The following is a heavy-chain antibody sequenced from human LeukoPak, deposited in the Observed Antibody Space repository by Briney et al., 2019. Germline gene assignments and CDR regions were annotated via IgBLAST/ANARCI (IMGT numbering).Heavy chain of an antibody. CDR3: ARGTFFPY. Sequence: SETLSLTCTVSGGSISSSSYYWGWIRQPPGKGLEWIGSIYHSGSTYYNPSLKSRVTISVDTSKNQFSLKLSSVTAADTAVYYCARGTFFPYWGQGTLVTVSS. CDR2: IYHSGST. V-gene: IGHV4-39*07. CDR1: GGSISSSSYY. J-gene: IGHJ4*02.